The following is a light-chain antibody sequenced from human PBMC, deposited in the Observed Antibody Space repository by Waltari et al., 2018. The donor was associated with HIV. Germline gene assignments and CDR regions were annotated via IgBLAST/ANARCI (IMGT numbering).Light chain of an antibody. CDR1: SSNIGARFD. V-gene: IGLV1-40*01. J-gene: IGLJ3*02. Sequence: QSVLTQPPSVSGAPGQRVPISCTGSSSNIGARFDVPWYQQLPGTAPKLLIYGDNNRPSGVPDRFSGSKSGTSASLAITGLQAEDEADYYCQSYDSSLSGSVFGGGTKLTVL. CDR3: QSYDSSLSGSV. CDR2: GDN.